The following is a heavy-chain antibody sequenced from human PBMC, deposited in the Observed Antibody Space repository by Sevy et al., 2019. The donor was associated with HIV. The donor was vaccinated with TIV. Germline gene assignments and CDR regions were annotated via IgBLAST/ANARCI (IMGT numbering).Heavy chain of an antibody. CDR1: GFTFSNAW. CDR2: IKSKTDGGKT. D-gene: IGHD1-26*01. Sequence: GGSLRLSCAASGFTFSNAWMSWVRQAPGKGLEWVGRIKSKTDGGKTDYAEPVKGRFTISSDDSKNTLYLQMNSLKTGDTAVYYCTTVRKGAFDYWGQGTLVTVSS. V-gene: IGHV3-15*01. J-gene: IGHJ4*02. CDR3: TTVRKGAFDY.